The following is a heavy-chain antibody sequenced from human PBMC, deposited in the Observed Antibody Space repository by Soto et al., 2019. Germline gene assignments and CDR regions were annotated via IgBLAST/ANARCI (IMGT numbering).Heavy chain of an antibody. J-gene: IGHJ4*02. CDR3: ARRERWLQVDY. Sequence: QLQLQESGPGLVKPSETLSLTCTVSGGSISSSSYYWGWIRQPPGKGLEWIGSIYYSGSTYYNPSLKSRVTISVDTSKNQFSLKLSSVTAADTAVYYCARRERWLQVDYWGQGTLVTVSS. D-gene: IGHD5-12*01. V-gene: IGHV4-39*01. CDR1: GGSISSSSYY. CDR2: IYYSGST.